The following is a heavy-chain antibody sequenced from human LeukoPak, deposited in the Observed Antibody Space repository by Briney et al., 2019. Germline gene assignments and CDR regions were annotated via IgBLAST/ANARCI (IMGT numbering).Heavy chain of an antibody. CDR2: VYTSGST. D-gene: IGHD3-16*01. J-gene: IGHJ5*01. V-gene: IGHV4-4*07. CDR1: GGSISGYY. CDR3: AKSPSARGGYNWFDS. Sequence: SETLSLTCTVSGGSISGYYWSWIRQPAGKGLEWIGRVYTSGSTDYNPSLQSRVTMSIDTSKNQFSLTLSSVTAADTAVYYCAKSPSARGGYNWFDSWGQGTLVTVSS.